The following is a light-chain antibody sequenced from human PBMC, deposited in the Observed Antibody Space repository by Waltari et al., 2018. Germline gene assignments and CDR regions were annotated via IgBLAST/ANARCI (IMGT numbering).Light chain of an antibody. CDR3: EQYEHLPYT. CDR2: DAS. V-gene: IGKV1-33*01. J-gene: IGKJ2*01. CDR1: QDIVNS. Sequence: DIQITQSQSSLSASVGDRVTITCQASQDIVNSLNWYQQTPAKAPKLLISDASNLATGVPSRFSGGRSGTDFSFTITSLHPEDIATYYSEQYEHLPYTFGQGTKVEIK.